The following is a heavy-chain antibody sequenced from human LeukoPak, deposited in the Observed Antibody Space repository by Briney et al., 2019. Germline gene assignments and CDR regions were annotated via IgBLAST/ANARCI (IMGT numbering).Heavy chain of an antibody. CDR3: ASPSPGGPAAGLFDY. V-gene: IGHV3-53*04. D-gene: IGHD6-13*01. CDR2: IYSVGDT. Sequence: GGSLRLSSAVSGFIVNSNYMSWVRQAPGKGLEWVSVIYSVGDTYYADSVKGRFTISRHNSKTTLYLQMNSLKAEDTAVYYCASPSPGGPAAGLFDYWGQGTLVTVSS. J-gene: IGHJ4*02. CDR1: GFIVNSNY.